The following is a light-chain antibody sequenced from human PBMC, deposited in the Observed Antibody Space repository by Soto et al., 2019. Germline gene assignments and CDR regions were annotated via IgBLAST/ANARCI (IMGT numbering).Light chain of an antibody. CDR2: GAS. J-gene: IGKJ1*01. Sequence: EIVMTQSPATLSVSPGERATLSCRASQYISNTLAWYQQKPGQAPRLLIYGASTRATGIPARFSGSGSGIEFTLTISSLQSEDFAVYYCQHYNNWSPWTFGQGTKVEI. V-gene: IGKV3-15*01. CDR1: QYISNT. CDR3: QHYNNWSPWT.